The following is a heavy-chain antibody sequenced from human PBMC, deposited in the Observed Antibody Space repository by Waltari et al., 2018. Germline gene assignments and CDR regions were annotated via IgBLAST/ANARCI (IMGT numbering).Heavy chain of an antibody. CDR1: GFRFSTYW. CDR3: VRLAQRTYRSPVPGRHYYYGMDV. D-gene: IGHD3-10*01. V-gene: IGHV3-74*03. Sequence: EEQLLESGGGLVQPGDSLRLSCAASGFRFSTYWMNWVRQAPGKGLVWVARISNGESSMTYADSVKGRFTISRDNAKNTLYLQMKRLRAEDTAVYYCVRLAQRTYRSPVPGRHYYYGMDVWGQGTTVTVSS. CDR2: ISNGESSM. J-gene: IGHJ6*02.